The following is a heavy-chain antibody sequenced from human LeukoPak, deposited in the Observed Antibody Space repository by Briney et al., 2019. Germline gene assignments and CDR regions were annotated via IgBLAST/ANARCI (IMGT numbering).Heavy chain of an antibody. D-gene: IGHD6-19*01. Sequence: GGSLRLSCAASGFTFSSYSMNWVRQAPGKGLEWVSSISSSSSYIYYADPVKGRFTISRDNAKNSLYLQMNSLRAEDTAVYYCARDGGYSSGQKTGFDYWGQGTLVTVSS. CDR2: ISSSSSYI. J-gene: IGHJ4*02. V-gene: IGHV3-21*01. CDR1: GFTFSSYS. CDR3: ARDGGYSSGQKTGFDY.